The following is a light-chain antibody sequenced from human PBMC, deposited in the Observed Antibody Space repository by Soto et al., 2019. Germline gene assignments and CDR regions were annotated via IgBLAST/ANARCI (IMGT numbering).Light chain of an antibody. J-gene: IGLJ1*01. CDR1: SSDVGGYNY. Sequence: QSALTQPRSVSGSPGQSVTISCTGTSSDVGGYNYVSWYQQHPGKAPKLMIYDVSERPSGVPDRFSGYKSGNTASLTISGLQAEDEADYYCCSYAGSYYVFGTGTKVTVL. CDR3: CSYAGSYYV. CDR2: DVS. V-gene: IGLV2-11*01.